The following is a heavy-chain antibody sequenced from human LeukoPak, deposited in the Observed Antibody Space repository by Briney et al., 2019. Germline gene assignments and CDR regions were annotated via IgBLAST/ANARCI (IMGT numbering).Heavy chain of an antibody. J-gene: IGHJ3*02. CDR2: ISGSGGST. V-gene: IGHV3-23*01. CDR1: GFTFSNYA. Sequence: GGSLRLSCAASGFTFSNYAMNCVRQAPGKGLEYVSGISGSGGSTYYADSLKGRVTISRDNSKKTLYLQKNTLRAEDTAVYYCAKGPVVTFDIWGQGTMVTVSS. CDR3: AKGPVVTFDI. D-gene: IGHD2-15*01.